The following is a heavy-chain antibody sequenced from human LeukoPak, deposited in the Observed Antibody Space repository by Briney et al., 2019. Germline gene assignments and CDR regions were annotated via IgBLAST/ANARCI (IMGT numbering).Heavy chain of an antibody. V-gene: IGHV1-46*01. D-gene: IGHD4-17*01. CDR2: IYPRDGST. J-gene: IGHJ6*02. CDR1: GYTFTSNY. Sequence: ASVKVSCKASGYTFTSNYIHWVRQAPGQGLEWMGMIYPRDGSTSYAQKFQGRVTVTRDTSTSTVHMELSGLRSEDTAVYYCARSTVTTRRIPYYYYGMDVWGQGTTVTVSS. CDR3: ARSTVTTRRIPYYYYGMDV.